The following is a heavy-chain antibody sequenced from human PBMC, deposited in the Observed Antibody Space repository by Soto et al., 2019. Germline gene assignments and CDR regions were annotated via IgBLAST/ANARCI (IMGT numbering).Heavy chain of an antibody. CDR1: GFTFGNYA. Sequence: PGGSLRLSCVGSGFTFGNYAMSWGRQAPGKGLEWVSSITGIDGRTYYADSVKGRFTISRDNPKNTLYLQMNNLRAEDTAMFYCAKDRGPYCSGGICYPPSWFDPWGQGTQVTVPS. V-gene: IGHV3-23*01. D-gene: IGHD2-15*01. CDR2: ITGIDGRT. J-gene: IGHJ5*02. CDR3: AKDRGPYCSGGICYPPSWFDP.